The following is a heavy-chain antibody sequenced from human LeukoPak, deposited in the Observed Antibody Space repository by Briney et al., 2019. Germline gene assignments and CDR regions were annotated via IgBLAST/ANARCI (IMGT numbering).Heavy chain of an antibody. V-gene: IGHV1-8*01. CDR3: ARVRYSTSPRPQDDFYYMDV. D-gene: IGHD6-6*01. Sequence: GASVTVSCKPSGYTFARFEIVWVRQAPGQGLEWMGWTYPNTGNTGYAPNFQGRVTMTRNPPISTAYMELSSLTSDDTAVYYCARVRYSTSPRPQDDFYYMDVWGKGTTVTVSS. J-gene: IGHJ6*03. CDR2: TYPNTGNT. CDR1: GYTFARFE.